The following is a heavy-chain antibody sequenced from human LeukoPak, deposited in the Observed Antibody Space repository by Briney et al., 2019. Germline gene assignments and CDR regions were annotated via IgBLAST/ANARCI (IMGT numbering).Heavy chain of an antibody. CDR3: ARGPTVSYYYYGMDV. D-gene: IGHD4-11*01. Sequence: DPSETLSLTCTVSGGSISSYYWSWIRQPPGKGLGWIGYIYYSGSTNYNPSLKSRVTISIDTSKNQFSLKLSSVTAADTAVYYCARGPTVSYYYYGMDVWGQGTTVTVSS. J-gene: IGHJ6*02. CDR1: GGSISSYY. V-gene: IGHV4-59*01. CDR2: IYYSGST.